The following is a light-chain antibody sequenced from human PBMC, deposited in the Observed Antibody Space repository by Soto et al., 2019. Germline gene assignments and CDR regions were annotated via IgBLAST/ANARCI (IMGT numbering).Light chain of an antibody. Sequence: QSVLTQPPSASGSPGQSVTISCTGTSSDVGGYNYVSWYQQHPGKAPKLMIYEVSKQPSGVPDRFSGSKSGNTASLTVSGLQAEDEADYYCSSYAGSTPYVFGTGTKLTVL. CDR3: SSYAGSTPYV. V-gene: IGLV2-8*01. J-gene: IGLJ1*01. CDR1: SSDVGGYNY. CDR2: EVS.